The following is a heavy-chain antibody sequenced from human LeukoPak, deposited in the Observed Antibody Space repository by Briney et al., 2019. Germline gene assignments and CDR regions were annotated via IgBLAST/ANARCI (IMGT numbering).Heavy chain of an antibody. J-gene: IGHJ6*02. CDR2: INYSGRT. V-gene: IGHV4-59*01. Sequence: PSETLSLTCTVSGGSISTYHWTWIRQPPGKGLEWIGYINYSGRTNHNPSLKSRVTISVDTSKNQFSLKLSSVTAADTAVYYCARDLREMRRSGAGPTITYGMDVWGQGTTVTVSS. CDR3: ARDLREMRRSGAGPTITYGMDV. CDR1: GGSISTYH. D-gene: IGHD6-19*01.